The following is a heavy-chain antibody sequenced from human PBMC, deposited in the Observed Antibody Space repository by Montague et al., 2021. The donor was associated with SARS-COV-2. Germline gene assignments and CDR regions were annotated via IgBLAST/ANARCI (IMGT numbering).Heavy chain of an antibody. V-gene: IGHV4-61*08. D-gene: IGHD6-19*01. CDR3: ARGERGAWCNHYFDY. Sequence: SETLSLTCTVSGGSVNSGGYYWSWIRQPPGKGLEWIGYVYYSGSTNYNPSLKSRVTISVDTPKNQFSLKLMSVTAADTAVYYCARGERGAWCNHYFDYWGQGALVTVSS. J-gene: IGHJ4*02. CDR1: GGSVNSGGYY. CDR2: VYYSGST.